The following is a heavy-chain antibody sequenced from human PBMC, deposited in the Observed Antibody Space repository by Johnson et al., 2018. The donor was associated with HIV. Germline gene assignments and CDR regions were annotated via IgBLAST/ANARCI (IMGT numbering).Heavy chain of an antibody. V-gene: IGHV3-30*03. Sequence: QVQLVESGGGVVQPGMSLRLSCVGSGLSFSNFGIHWVRQAPGKGPAWVAVISFDVNLKKYADSVKGRFTISRENVKNTLYLQMSSLRQDDTAVYSCYCTDHVGAGSESKGTFDAWGQGTMVTVSS. CDR1: GLSFSNFG. J-gene: IGHJ3*01. CDR3: YCTDHVGAGSESKGTFDA. CDR2: ISFDVNLK. D-gene: IGHD3-10*01.